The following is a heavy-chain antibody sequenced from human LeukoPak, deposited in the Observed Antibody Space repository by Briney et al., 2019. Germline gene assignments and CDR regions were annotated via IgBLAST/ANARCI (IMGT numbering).Heavy chain of an antibody. CDR3: AKGIDNRGNPFDY. J-gene: IGHJ4*02. D-gene: IGHD2/OR15-2a*01. CDR1: GFTFNNYG. CDR2: ISNTGGST. V-gene: IGHV3-23*01. Sequence: GGSLRLSCAASGFTFNNYGMSWVRQAPGKGLEWVSEISNTGGSTYYGDSVQGRFTISRDNSESTLYLQMDSLRAEDTAIYYCAKGIDNRGNPFDYWGQGTLVTVST.